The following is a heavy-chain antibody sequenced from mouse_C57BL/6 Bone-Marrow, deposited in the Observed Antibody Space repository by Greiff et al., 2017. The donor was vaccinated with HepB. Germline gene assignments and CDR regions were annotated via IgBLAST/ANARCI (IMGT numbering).Heavy chain of an antibody. Sequence: QVQLQQPGAELVKPGASVKLSCKASGYTFTSYWMQWVKQRPGQGLEWIGEIDPSDSYTNYNQKFKGKATLTVDTSSSTAYMQLSSLTSEDSAVYYCARYYGSRRYAMDYWGQGTSVTVSS. CDR3: ARYYGSRRYAMDY. CDR2: IDPSDSYT. J-gene: IGHJ4*01. D-gene: IGHD1-1*01. CDR1: GYTFTSYW. V-gene: IGHV1-50*01.